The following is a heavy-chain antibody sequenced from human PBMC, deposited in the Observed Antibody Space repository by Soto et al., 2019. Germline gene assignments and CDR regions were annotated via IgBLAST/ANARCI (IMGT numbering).Heavy chain of an antibody. D-gene: IGHD5-12*01. V-gene: IGHV1-3*01. J-gene: IGHJ4*02. CDR3: ARGRSGFSGYDLLDY. CDR2: INAGNGNT. Sequence: ASVKVSCKASGYTFTSYAMHWVRQAPGQRLEWMGWINAGNGNTKYSQKFQGRVTITRDTSASRAYMELGSLRSEDTAVYYCARGRSGFSGYDLLDYWGQGTLVTVSS. CDR1: GYTFTSYA.